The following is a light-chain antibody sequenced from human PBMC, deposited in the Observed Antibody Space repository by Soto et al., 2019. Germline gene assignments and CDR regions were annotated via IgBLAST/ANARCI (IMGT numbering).Light chain of an antibody. J-gene: IGLJ3*02. CDR1: SSNIGSNT. Sequence: QLVLTQSPSASGTPGQRVTISCSGGSSNIGSNTVTWYQQLPGTAPKLLIYSSNQRPSGVPDRFSGSKSGTSGSLAISGLQSEDEADYYCAAWDDSLNGWVFGGGTKLTVL. CDR2: SSN. V-gene: IGLV1-44*01. CDR3: AAWDDSLNGWV.